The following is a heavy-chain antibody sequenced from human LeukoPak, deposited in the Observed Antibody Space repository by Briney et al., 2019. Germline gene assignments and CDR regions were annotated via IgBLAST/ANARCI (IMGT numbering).Heavy chain of an antibody. J-gene: IGHJ4*02. CDR3: ARDGVGSGWFSDY. V-gene: IGHV1-18*01. CDR1: GYTFTSYG. D-gene: IGHD6-19*01. CDR2: ISGYSGNT. Sequence: GASVKVSCKASGYTFTSYGISWVRQAPGQGLEWMGWISGYSGNTKYVEKLQGRVILTTDTSTTTAYMELRSLTYDDTAVYYCARDGVGSGWFSDYWGQGTLVTVSS.